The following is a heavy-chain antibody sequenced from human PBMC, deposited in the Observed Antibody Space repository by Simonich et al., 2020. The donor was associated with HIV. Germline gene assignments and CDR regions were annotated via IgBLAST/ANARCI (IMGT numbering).Heavy chain of an antibody. CDR2: ILPILGRT. D-gene: IGHD6-6*01. Sequence: QLVQSGAEVKKPGASVKVACKASGYSFISSGISWVRQAPGQGLEWMGGILPILGRTNYARKFQGRVRITADKSTSTAYMELSSLRSEDTAVYFCARDSSVSRVEGYYYYMDVWGKGTTVTVSS. CDR3: ARDSSVSRVEGYYYYMDV. CDR1: GYSFISSG. J-gene: IGHJ6*03. V-gene: IGHV1-69*10.